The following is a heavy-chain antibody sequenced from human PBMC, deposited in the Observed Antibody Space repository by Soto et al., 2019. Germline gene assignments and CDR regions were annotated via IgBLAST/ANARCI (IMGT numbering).Heavy chain of an antibody. V-gene: IGHV4-31*03. Sequence: PSETLSLTCTVSGGSISSGGYYWSWIRQHPGKGLDWIGYIYYSGSTYYNPSLKSRVTISVDTSKNQFSLKLSSVTAADTAVYYCARAVSIAARFANWFDPWGQGTLVTVSS. CDR2: IYYSGST. J-gene: IGHJ5*02. CDR3: ARAVSIAARFANWFDP. D-gene: IGHD6-6*01. CDR1: GGSISSGGYY.